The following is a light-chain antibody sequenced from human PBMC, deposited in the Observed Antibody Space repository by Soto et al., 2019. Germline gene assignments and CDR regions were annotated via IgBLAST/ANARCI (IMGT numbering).Light chain of an antibody. V-gene: IGKV3-20*01. J-gene: IGKJ1*01. Sequence: EIALTQSPDTLYLSPGEIATLSCRAIQSVSSSYLAWYQQKPGQAPRLLIYGASSRATGIPDRFSGSGSGTDFTLTISRLEPEDFAVYYCQQYGSSPPVTFGQGAKVDIK. CDR3: QQYGSSPPVT. CDR2: GAS. CDR1: QSVSSSY.